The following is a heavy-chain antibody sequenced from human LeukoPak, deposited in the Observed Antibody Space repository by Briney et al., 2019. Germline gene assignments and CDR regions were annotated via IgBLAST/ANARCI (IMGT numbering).Heavy chain of an antibody. Sequence: ASVKVSCKASGYTFTSYYMHWVRQAPGQGLEWMGIINPSGGSTSYAQKFQGRVTMTRDTSTSTVYMELSSLRSEDTAVYYCARGQGSKLRYPPPDYWGQGTLVTVSS. CDR1: GYTFTSYY. J-gene: IGHJ4*02. CDR3: ARGQGSKLRYPPPDY. V-gene: IGHV1-46*01. D-gene: IGHD3-9*01. CDR2: INPSGGST.